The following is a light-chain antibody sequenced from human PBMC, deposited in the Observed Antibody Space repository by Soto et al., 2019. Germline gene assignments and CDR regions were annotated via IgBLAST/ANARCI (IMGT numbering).Light chain of an antibody. J-gene: IGLJ1*01. CDR2: EVG. CDR3: SSYTPTRAYV. Sequence: QSAPTQPASVSGSPGQSITISCTGTSSDIGGYNYVSWYQQHPGKAPKLMIYEVGNRPSGVSSRFSGSKSGNTASLTISGLQAEVEADYYCSSYTPTRAYVFGTGTKLTVL. CDR1: SSDIGGYNY. V-gene: IGLV2-14*01.